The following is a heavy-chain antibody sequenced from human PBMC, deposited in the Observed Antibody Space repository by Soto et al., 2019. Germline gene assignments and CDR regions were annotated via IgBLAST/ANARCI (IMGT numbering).Heavy chain of an antibody. CDR2: ISAYNGNT. J-gene: IGHJ5*02. D-gene: IGHD3-22*01. CDR1: GYTFTSYG. CDR3: ARIYYYDSSGSWFDP. Sequence: ASVKVSCTASGYTFTSYGISWVRQAPGQGLEWMGWISAYNGNTNYAQKLQGRVTMTTDTSTSTAYMELRSLRSDDTAVYYCARIYYYDSSGSWFDPWGQGTLVTVSS. V-gene: IGHV1-18*01.